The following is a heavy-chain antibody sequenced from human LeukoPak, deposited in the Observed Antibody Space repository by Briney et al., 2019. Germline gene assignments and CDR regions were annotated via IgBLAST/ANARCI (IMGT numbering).Heavy chain of an antibody. CDR1: GFTLSSYE. CDR3: XKGSNFGFSCQPLRGGDFDH. D-gene: IGHD3-10*01. V-gene: IGHV3-23*01. CDR2: ISGSGGIT. Sequence: PGGSLTLSCAASGFTLSSYEVNWARQAPGKGLEWVLHISGSGGITYYAPSVKGRFTISRDNSNNTLYLQLYGMRVEGTVVYYXXKGSNFGFSCQPLRGGDFDHWAQGSLVTVSS. J-gene: IGHJ4*02.